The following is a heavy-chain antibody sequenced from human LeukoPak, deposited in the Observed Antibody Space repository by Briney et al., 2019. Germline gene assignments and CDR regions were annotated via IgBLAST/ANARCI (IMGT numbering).Heavy chain of an antibody. CDR2: ISGDGRDI. V-gene: IGHV3-23*01. D-gene: IGHD3-3*01. CDR1: GFTFSSYG. Sequence: GGSLTLSCAASGFTFSSYGMSWVRQPPGRGGEGVSAISGDGRDIFYADAVKGRLTISRDNSKNTLHLQMNSLRDEDTALYYCVSRGGGTIRIEAFDVWGQGTMVTISS. CDR3: VSRGGGTIRIEAFDV. J-gene: IGHJ3*01.